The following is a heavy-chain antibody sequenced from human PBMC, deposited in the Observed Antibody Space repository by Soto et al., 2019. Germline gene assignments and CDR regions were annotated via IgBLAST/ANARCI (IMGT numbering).Heavy chain of an antibody. CDR3: ARDRSSYYGSGSYYKRDYYYGMDI. Sequence: ASVKVSCKASGGTFSSYAISWVRQAPGQGLEWMGGIIPIFGTANYAQKFQGRVTITADKSTSTAYMELSSLRSEDTAVYYCARDRSSYYGSGSYYKRDYYYGMDIWGQGTTVTVSS. V-gene: IGHV1-69*06. J-gene: IGHJ6*02. D-gene: IGHD3-10*01. CDR2: IIPIFGTA. CDR1: GGTFSSYA.